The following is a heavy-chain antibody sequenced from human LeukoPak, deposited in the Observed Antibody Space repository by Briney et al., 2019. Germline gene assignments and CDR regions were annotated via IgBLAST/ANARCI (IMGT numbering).Heavy chain of an antibody. CDR1: GGSISSYY. CDR2: IYYSGST. J-gene: IGHJ4*02. D-gene: IGHD5-12*01. V-gene: IGHV4-59*01. Sequence: SETLSHTCTVSGGSISSYYWSWIRQPPGKGLEWIGYIYYSGSTNYNPSLKSRVTISVDTSKNQFSLKLSSVTAADTAVYYCARAYGDIVATIQWGQGPLVTVSS. CDR3: ARAYGDIVATIQ.